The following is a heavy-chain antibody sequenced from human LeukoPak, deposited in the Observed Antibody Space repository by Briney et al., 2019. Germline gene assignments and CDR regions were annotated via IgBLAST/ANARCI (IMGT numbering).Heavy chain of an antibody. CDR1: GGSISSGDYY. D-gene: IGHD2-21*02. CDR3: ARDSYCGSDCYSSWD. J-gene: IGHJ4*02. CDR2: IYYSGST. Sequence: SQTLSLTCTVSGGSISSGDYYWSWIRQPPGKGLEWIGYIYYSGSTYYNPSLKSRVTISVDTSKNQFSLKLSSVTAADTAVYYCARDSYCGSDCYSSWDWGQGTLVTVSS. V-gene: IGHV4-30-4*01.